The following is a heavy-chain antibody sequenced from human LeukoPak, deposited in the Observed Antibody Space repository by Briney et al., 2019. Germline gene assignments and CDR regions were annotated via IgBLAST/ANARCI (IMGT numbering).Heavy chain of an antibody. J-gene: IGHJ4*02. CDR2: IKQDGSEK. CDR3: AGGSGWLIDY. D-gene: IGHD5-12*01. V-gene: IGHV3-7*01. Sequence: GGSLRLSCAASGFTFTNYWMNWVRQAPGKGLEWVANIKQDGSEKNYVDSLKGRFTISRDNAKNSVYLQMNSLRAEDTAAYYCAGGSGWLIDYWGQGTLVTVSS. CDR1: GFTFTNYW.